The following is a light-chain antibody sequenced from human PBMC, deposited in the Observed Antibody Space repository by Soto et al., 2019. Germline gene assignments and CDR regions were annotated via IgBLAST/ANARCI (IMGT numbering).Light chain of an antibody. CDR2: GAS. Sequence: MVLTQSPGTLSMSPGERATLSCRASQSVSSGYLVWYQQKPGQAPRLLIYGASSRATGIPDRFSGSGSGTDFTLTISRLEPEDSAVYYCQQYGGSPWTFGQGTKVEIK. J-gene: IGKJ1*01. V-gene: IGKV3-20*01. CDR3: QQYGGSPWT. CDR1: QSVSSGY.